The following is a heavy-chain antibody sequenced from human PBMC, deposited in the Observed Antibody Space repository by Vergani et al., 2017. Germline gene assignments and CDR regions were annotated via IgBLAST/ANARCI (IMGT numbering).Heavy chain of an antibody. D-gene: IGHD3-9*01. Sequence: QVPVVQSGAEVKKSGASVKVPCKTSGYTFSNYYMHWVRQAPGQGLGWMGIINPSGGHTNYTQKFQGRVTMTRDTSTSTVYMELSSLRSEDTAIYYCARGDYCILTGYRYWGQGTLVTVSA. J-gene: IGHJ4*02. CDR3: ARGDYCILTGYRY. CDR2: INPSGGHT. V-gene: IGHV1-46*03. CDR1: GYTFSNYY.